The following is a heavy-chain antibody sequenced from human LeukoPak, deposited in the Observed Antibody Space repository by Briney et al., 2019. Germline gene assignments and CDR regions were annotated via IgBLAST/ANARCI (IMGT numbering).Heavy chain of an antibody. J-gene: IGHJ6*03. D-gene: IGHD2-15*01. CDR1: GGSFSGYY. CDR2: INHSGST. V-gene: IGHV4-34*01. CDR3: ARVPATATKGRFYYMDV. Sequence: PQTLSLTCAVDGGSFSGYYWSWNRQPPGKGLEWNGEINHSGSTNYNPTLKSRVTISVDTSKSQFSLKLSSVTAADTAVYYCARVPATATKGRFYYMDVWGKGTTVTVSS.